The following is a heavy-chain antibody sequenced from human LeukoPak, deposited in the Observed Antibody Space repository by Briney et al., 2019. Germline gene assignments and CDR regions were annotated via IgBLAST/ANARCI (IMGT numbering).Heavy chain of an antibody. J-gene: IGHJ4*02. CDR3: ARSGVGYFYDNTGYYPLDY. CDR1: GYTFTGYY. Sequence: ASVKVSCKASGYTFTGYYMHWVRQAPGQGLEWMGWISAYTGNTNYAQNFQGRVTMTTDTSTSTAFMELRSLRSDDTAVYYCARSGVGYFYDNTGYYPLDYWGQGTLVTVSS. D-gene: IGHD3-22*01. CDR2: ISAYTGNT. V-gene: IGHV1-18*04.